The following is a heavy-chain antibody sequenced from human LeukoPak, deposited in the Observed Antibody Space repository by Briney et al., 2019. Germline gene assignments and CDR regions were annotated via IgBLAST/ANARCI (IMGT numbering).Heavy chain of an antibody. J-gene: IGHJ4*02. V-gene: IGHV3-49*04. CDR3: TRDSGGATIFDY. Sequence: GRSLRLSCTASGFTFGDYAMSWVRQAPGKGLEWVGFIRSKAYGGTTEYAASVEGRFTISRDDSKSIAYLQMNSLKTEDTAVYYCTRDSGGATIFDYWGQGTLVTVSS. CDR2: IRSKAYGGTT. D-gene: IGHD1-26*01. CDR1: GFTFGDYA.